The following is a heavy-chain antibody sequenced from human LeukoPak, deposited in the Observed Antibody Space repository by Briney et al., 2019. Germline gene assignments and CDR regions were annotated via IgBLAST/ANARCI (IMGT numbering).Heavy chain of an antibody. Sequence: PGGSLRLSCAASGFTFDDYAMHWVRQAPGKGLEWVSGISWNSGSIDYADSVKGRFTISRDNAKNSLYLQMNSLRAEDTALYYCAKMGAGLDYWGQGTLVTVSS. CDR2: ISWNSGSI. CDR3: AKMGAGLDY. V-gene: IGHV3-9*01. CDR1: GFTFDDYA. D-gene: IGHD1-26*01. J-gene: IGHJ4*02.